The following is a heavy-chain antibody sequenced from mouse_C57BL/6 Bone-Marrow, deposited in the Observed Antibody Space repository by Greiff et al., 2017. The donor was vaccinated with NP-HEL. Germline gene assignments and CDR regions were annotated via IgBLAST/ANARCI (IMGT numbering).Heavy chain of an antibody. V-gene: IGHV1-53*01. CDR1: GYTFTSYW. Sequence: QVQLQQPGTELVQPGASVKLSCKASGYTFTSYWMHWVKQRPGQGLEWIGNINPSNGGNNYNEKFKSKATLTVDKSSSTAYMQLSSLTSEDSAVYYLARPTMITTEYDWDCGGRGTALTVSA. D-gene: IGHD2-4*01. CDR3: ARPTMITTEYDWDC. CDR2: INPSNGGN. J-gene: IGHJ2*01.